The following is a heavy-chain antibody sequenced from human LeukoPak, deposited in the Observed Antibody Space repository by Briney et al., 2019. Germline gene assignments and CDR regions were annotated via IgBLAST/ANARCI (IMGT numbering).Heavy chain of an antibody. Sequence: GSPRLSCAASGFTFSSYSMNWVCQAPGKGLEWVSSISSSRSYIYYADSVKQRFTISRDNAKNSLYLQMNSLRAEDTAVYYCASQLWWGFYFDYWVQATLDTVPS. V-gene: IGHV3-21*01. CDR1: GFTFSSYS. CDR2: ISSSRSYI. D-gene: IGHD2-21*01. CDR3: ASQLWWGFYFDY. J-gene: IGHJ4*02.